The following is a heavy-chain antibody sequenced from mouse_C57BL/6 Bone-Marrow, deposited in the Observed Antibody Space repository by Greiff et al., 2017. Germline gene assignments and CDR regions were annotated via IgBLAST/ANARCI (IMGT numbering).Heavy chain of an antibody. J-gene: IGHJ2*01. CDR3: ARRWRGVYFDY. V-gene: IGHV5-12*01. CDR2: ISNGGGGP. CDR1: GFTFSDYY. Sequence: EVKVVESGGGLVQPGGSLKLSCAASGFTFSDYYMYWVRQTPEKRLAWVAYISNGGGGPYYPDTVQGRFTISRDNAKNTLYLQMSRLKCEDTAMYYCARRWRGVYFDYWGQGTTLTVAA.